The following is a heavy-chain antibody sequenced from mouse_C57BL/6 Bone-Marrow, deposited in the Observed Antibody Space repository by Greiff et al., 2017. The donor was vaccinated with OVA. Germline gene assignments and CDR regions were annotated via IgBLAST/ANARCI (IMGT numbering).Heavy chain of an antibody. Sequence: VQLQQSGAELVRPGASVTLSCKASGYTFTDYEMHWVKQTPVHGLEWIGAIDPETGGTAYNQKFKGKAILTADKSSSTAYMELRSLTSEDSAVYYCTRGSTTVVATPMDYWGQGTSVTVSS. J-gene: IGHJ4*01. V-gene: IGHV1-15*01. CDR3: TRGSTTVVATPMDY. CDR2: IDPETGGT. D-gene: IGHD1-1*01. CDR1: GYTFTDYE.